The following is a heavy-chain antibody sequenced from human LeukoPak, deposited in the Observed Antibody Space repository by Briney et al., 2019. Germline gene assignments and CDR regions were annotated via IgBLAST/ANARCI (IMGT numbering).Heavy chain of an antibody. J-gene: IGHJ4*02. Sequence: ASVKVSCKASGYTFTSYYMHWVRQAPGQGLEWMGWINPNIGGTNYAQKFQGRVTMTRDTSISTAYMELSRLRSDDTAVYYCVRDYFRGDIVATIMDYWGQGTLVTVSS. D-gene: IGHD5-12*01. CDR2: INPNIGGT. CDR1: GYTFTSYY. V-gene: IGHV1-2*02. CDR3: VRDYFRGDIVATIMDY.